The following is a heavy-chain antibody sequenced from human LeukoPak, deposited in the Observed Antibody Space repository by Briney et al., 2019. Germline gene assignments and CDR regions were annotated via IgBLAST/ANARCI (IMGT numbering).Heavy chain of an antibody. CDR2: IKQDGSEK. Sequence: PGGSLTLSCAASGFTFSSYWMSWLRQAPGKGLEWVANIKQDGSEKYYVDSVKGRFTISRDNAKNSLYLQMNSLRAEDTAVYYCARDWGRSLAATPDYWGQGTLVTVSS. J-gene: IGHJ4*02. CDR1: GFTFSSYW. CDR3: ARDWGRSLAATPDY. V-gene: IGHV3-7*01. D-gene: IGHD2-15*01.